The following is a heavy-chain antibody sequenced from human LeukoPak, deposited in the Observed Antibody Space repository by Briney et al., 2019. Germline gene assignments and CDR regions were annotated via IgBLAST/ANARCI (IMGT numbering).Heavy chain of an antibody. CDR2: IYYSGST. D-gene: IGHD5-12*01. CDR3: ARVGGGEGGYDLYYFDY. CDR1: GGSISSGGYY. Sequence: PSETLSLTCTVSGGSISSGGYYWSWIRQHPGKGLEWIGYIYYSGSTYYNPSLKSRVTISVDTSKNQFSLKLSSVTAADTAVYYCARVGGGEGGYDLYYFDYWGQGTLVTVPS. V-gene: IGHV4-31*03. J-gene: IGHJ4*02.